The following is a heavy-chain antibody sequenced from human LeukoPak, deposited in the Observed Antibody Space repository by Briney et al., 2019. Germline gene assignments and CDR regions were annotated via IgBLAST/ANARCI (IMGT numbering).Heavy chain of an antibody. Sequence: SETLSLTCTVSGGSISSSSYYWGWIRQPPGKGLEWIGSIYYSGSIYYNPSLKSRVTISVDTSKNQFSLELTSVTAADTAVYYCARRRYDASGYYPSRGRYFDYWGQGTLVTVSS. CDR3: ARRRYDASGYYPSRGRYFDY. J-gene: IGHJ4*02. D-gene: IGHD3-22*01. CDR1: GGSISSSSYY. CDR2: IYYSGSI. V-gene: IGHV4-39*01.